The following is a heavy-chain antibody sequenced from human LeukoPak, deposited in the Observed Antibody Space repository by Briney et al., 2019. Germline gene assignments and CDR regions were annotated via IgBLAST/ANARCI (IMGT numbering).Heavy chain of an antibody. Sequence: SETLSLTCAVSGGSIRSSDWWGWVRQPPGKGLEWIGEIFHSGSTNYNPSLKSRVTISVDKSKNQFSLKLSSVTAADTAVYYCARDLGLTAARGCLDPWGQGSLVTVSS. D-gene: IGHD6-13*01. CDR2: IFHSGST. CDR1: GGSIRSSDW. CDR3: ARDLGLTAARGCLDP. V-gene: IGHV4-4*02. J-gene: IGHJ5*02.